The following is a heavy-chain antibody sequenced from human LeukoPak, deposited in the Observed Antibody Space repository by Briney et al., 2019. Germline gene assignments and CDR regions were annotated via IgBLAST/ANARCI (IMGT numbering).Heavy chain of an antibody. CDR2: ISSSSRTI. J-gene: IGHJ4*02. CDR1: GFSFSSYS. D-gene: IGHD6-19*01. Sequence: GGSLRLSCAASGFSFSSYSMNWVRQAPGKGLEWVSYISSSSRTIYYADSVKGRFTISRDNAKSSLYLQMNSLRAEDTAVYYCIVLAVAGTLGFDYWGQGTLVTVSS. V-gene: IGHV3-48*01. CDR3: IVLAVAGTLGFDY.